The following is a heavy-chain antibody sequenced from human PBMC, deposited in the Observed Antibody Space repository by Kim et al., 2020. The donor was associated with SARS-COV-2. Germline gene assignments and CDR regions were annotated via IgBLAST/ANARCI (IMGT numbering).Heavy chain of an antibody. V-gene: IGHV3-21*01. CDR1: GFTFSSYS. D-gene: IGHD3-22*01. Sequence: GGSLRLSCAASGFTFSSYSMNWVRQAPGKGLEWVSSISSSSSYIYYADSVKGRFTISRDNAKNSLYLQMNSLRAEDTAVYYCAREGDPDYYDSSGYYSSNWGQGTLVTVSS. CDR3: AREGDPDYYDSSGYYSSN. J-gene: IGHJ4*02. CDR2: ISSSSSYI.